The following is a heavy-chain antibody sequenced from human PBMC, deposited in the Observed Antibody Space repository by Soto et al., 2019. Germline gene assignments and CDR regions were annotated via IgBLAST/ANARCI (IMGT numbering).Heavy chain of an antibody. CDR3: AVTVTGSRSPLAH. CDR1: GGTFSSNA. CDR2: IIPIYASP. V-gene: IGHV1-69*06. J-gene: IGHJ4*02. Sequence: QVQLVQSGAEVKKPGSSGKVSCKASGGTFSSNAISWVRQAPGQGLEWMGGIIPIYASPNYAQNFQGRVTVTAGKATSTAYLELSRLKFADSAIYYCAVTVTGSRSPLAHWGRGTLVIVSS. D-gene: IGHD3-9*01.